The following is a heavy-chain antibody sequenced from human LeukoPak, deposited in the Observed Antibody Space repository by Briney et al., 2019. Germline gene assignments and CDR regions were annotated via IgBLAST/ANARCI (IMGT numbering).Heavy chain of an antibody. V-gene: IGHV1-46*01. CDR2: INPSGGST. CDR3: ARGSIDDILTGYYSRYYFDY. D-gene: IGHD3-9*01. J-gene: IGHJ4*02. Sequence: VASVKVSCKASGYTFTSYYMHWVRQAPGQGLEWMGIINPSGGSTSYAQKFQGRVTTTRDTSTSTVYMELSSLRSEDTAVYYCARGSIDDILTGYYSRYYFDYWGQGTLVTVSS. CDR1: GYTFTSYY.